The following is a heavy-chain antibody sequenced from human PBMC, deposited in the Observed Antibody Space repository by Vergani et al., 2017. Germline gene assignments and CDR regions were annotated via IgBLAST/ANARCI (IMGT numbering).Heavy chain of an antibody. Sequence: QLQLQQSGPGLVKPSETLSLTCTVSGGSISSYYWSWIRQPPGKGLEWIGYIYYSGSTNYNPSLKSRVTISVDTSKNQFSLKLSSVTAADTAVYYCARDGGEYDKDALDVWGQGTKVTVTS. CDR2: IYYSGST. J-gene: IGHJ3*01. D-gene: IGHD2-21*01. CDR1: GGSISSYY. CDR3: ARDGGEYDKDALDV. V-gene: IGHV4-59*01.